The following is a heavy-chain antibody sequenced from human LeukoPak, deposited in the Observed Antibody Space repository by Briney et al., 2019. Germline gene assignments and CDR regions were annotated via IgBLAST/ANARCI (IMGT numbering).Heavy chain of an antibody. CDR1: GFTFSHFS. J-gene: IGHJ4*02. CDR3: ARVPGGMEWSDFDY. CDR2: ISSSSSDI. V-gene: IGHV3-21*06. D-gene: IGHD3-3*01. Sequence: GGSLRLSCGASGFTFSHFSMNLVRQAPGKGLEWVSSISSSSSDIYYADSVKGRFTISRDNIKNSLYLQMNSLRAEDTAVYYCARVPGGMEWSDFDYWGQGTLVTVSS.